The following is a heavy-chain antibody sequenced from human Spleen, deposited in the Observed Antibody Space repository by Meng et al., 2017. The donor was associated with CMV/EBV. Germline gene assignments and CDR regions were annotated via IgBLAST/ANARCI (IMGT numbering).Heavy chain of an antibody. V-gene: IGHV4-34*01. CDR1: GGVFSGYY. J-gene: IGHJ4*02. CDR3: ARGQSTHTRRSGYDNDY. D-gene: IGHD3-3*01. CDR2: INHSGST. Sequence: VQIQQWGAGLCKRSETLSLTCAVYGGVFSGYYCSWIRQPPGKGLEWIGEINHSGSTNYNPSLKSRVTISVDTSKNQFSLKLSSVTAADTAVYYCARGQSTHTRRSGYDNDYWGQGTLVTVSS.